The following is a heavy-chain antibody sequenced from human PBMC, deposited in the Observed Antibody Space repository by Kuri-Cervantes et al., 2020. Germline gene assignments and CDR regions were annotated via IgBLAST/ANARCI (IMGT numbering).Heavy chain of an antibody. CDR3: ARAREEGELRYYYYYMDV. J-gene: IGHJ6*03. CDR2: IWYDGSNK. CDR1: GFTFSSYG. D-gene: IGHD1-7*01. V-gene: IGHV3-33*01. Sequence: GGSLRLSCAASGFTFSSYGMHWVRQAPGKGLEWVAVIWYDGSNKYYADSVKGRFTISRDNSKNTLYLQMNSLRAEDTAVYYCARAREEGELRYYYYYMDVWGEGTTVTVSS.